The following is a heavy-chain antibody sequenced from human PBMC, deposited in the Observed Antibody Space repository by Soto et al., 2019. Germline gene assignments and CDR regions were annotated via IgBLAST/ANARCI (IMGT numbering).Heavy chain of an antibody. CDR1: GGTFSSYA. D-gene: IGHD5-18*01. Sequence: QVQLVQSGAEVQKPGSSVKVSCKASGGTFSSYAISWVRQAPGQGLEWMGGIIPIFGTANYAQKFQGRVTITADKSTSTAYMELSSLRPEDTAVYYCAYLGEYSYMPQGLGNYWGQGTLVTVSS. CDR2: IIPIFGTA. V-gene: IGHV1-69*06. J-gene: IGHJ4*02. CDR3: AYLGEYSYMPQGLGNY.